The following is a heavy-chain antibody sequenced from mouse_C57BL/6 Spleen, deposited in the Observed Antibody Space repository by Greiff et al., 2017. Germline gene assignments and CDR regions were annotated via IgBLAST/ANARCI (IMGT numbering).Heavy chain of an antibody. V-gene: IGHV1-69*01. CDR3: ARATMVTTRAMDY. D-gene: IGHD2-2*01. CDR1: GYTFTSYW. CDR2: IDPSDSYT. J-gene: IGHJ4*01. Sequence: VQLQQPGAELVMPGASVKLSCKASGYTFTSYWMHWVKQRPGQGLEWIGEIDPSDSYTNYNQKFKGKSTLTVDKSSSTAYMQLSSLTSEDSAVYYCARATMVTTRAMDYWGQGTSGTVSS.